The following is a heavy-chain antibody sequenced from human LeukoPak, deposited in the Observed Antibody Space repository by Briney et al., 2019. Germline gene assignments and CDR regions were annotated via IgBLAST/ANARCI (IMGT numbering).Heavy chain of an antibody. Sequence: SETLSLTCTVPGGSISSYYWSWIRQPPGKGLEWIGYIYTSGSTNYNPSLKSRVTISVDTSKNQFSLKLSSVTAADTAVYYCARRYSGYEGWFDPWGQGTLVTVSS. CDR2: IYTSGST. J-gene: IGHJ5*02. V-gene: IGHV4-4*09. CDR3: ARRYSGYEGWFDP. CDR1: GGSISSYY. D-gene: IGHD5-12*01.